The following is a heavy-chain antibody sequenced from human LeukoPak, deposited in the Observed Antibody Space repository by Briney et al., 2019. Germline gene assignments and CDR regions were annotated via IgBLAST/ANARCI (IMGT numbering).Heavy chain of an antibody. D-gene: IGHD3-10*02. J-gene: IGHJ4*02. V-gene: IGHV3-11*01. CDR3: ARGSMFEVFDY. CDR2: ISSSGSTI. CDR1: GFTFSDYY. Sequence: GGSLRLSYAASGFTFSDYYMSWIRQAPGKGLEWVSYISSSGSTIYYAASVKGRFTISRDNAKNSPYLQMNSLRAEDTAVYYCARGSMFEVFDYWGQGTLVTVSS.